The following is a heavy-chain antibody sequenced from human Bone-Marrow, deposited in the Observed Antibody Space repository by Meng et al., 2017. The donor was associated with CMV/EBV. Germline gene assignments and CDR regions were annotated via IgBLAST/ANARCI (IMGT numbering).Heavy chain of an antibody. CDR3: ARDEQYPNQYYYYYGMDV. V-gene: IGHV3-7*01. D-gene: IGHD2-2*01. CDR2: IKQDGSEK. CDR1: GFTFSSYA. Sequence: GESLKISCAASGFTFSSYAMHWVRQAPGKGLEWVANIKQDGSEKYYVDSVKGRFTISRDNAKNSLYLQMNSLRAEDTAVYYCARDEQYPNQYYYYYGMDVWGQGTTVTVSS. J-gene: IGHJ6*02.